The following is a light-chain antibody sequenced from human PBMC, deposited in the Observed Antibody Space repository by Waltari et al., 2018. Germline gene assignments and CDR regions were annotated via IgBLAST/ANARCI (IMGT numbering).Light chain of an antibody. CDR3: QRYDDYPPT. J-gene: IGKJ4*01. CDR1: QSVSHW. Sequence: DIHMTQSPSTLSASVGHRVPITCRASQSVSHWLAWYQQKPGKAPKLLISKASSLQKEVPSRFSGSGSGTEFTLTITNLQPDDFATFYCQRYDDYPPTFGGGTKVEIK. CDR2: KAS. V-gene: IGKV1-5*03.